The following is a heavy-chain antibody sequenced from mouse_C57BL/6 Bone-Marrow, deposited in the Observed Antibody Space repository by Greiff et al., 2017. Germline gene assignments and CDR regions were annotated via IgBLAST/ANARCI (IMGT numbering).Heavy chain of an antibody. J-gene: IGHJ2*01. CDR1: GFTFSDYY. CDR3: ARGLYFDY. CDR2: INYDGSCT. V-gene: IGHV5-16*01. Sequence: EVKLVESEGGLVQPGSSMKLSCTASGFTFSDYYMAWVRQVPEKGLEWVANINYDGSCTYYLDSLKSRFIISRDNAKNILYLQMSSLKSEDTATYYCARGLYFDYWGQGTTLTVSS.